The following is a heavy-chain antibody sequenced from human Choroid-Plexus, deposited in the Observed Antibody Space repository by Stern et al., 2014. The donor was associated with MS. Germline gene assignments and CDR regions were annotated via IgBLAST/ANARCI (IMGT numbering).Heavy chain of an antibody. CDR1: GFTLGSCA. Sequence: VQLEESGGGVVQPGRPLRLSCVASGFTLGSCAMHWVRQAPGKGLEWVAGVSYDGSNKHYADSVKGRFTISRDNSQNTLYMQMSSLRPEDTAVYYCAKDRQYLTYFFDHWGQGSLVTVSS. CDR3: AKDRQYLTYFFDH. CDR2: VSYDGSNK. D-gene: IGHD2/OR15-2a*01. V-gene: IGHV3-30*18. J-gene: IGHJ5*02.